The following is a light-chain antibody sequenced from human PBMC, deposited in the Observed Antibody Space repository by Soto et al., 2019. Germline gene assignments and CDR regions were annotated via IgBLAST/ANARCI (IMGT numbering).Light chain of an antibody. CDR3: QQKSSSTIT. V-gene: IGKV1-39*01. CDR2: GAS. J-gene: IGKJ5*01. Sequence: DIEMTQPPSSLSHSVGDRVTITWQASQSISTYLNWYQKKPGKAPKSLIYGASTLQSGVPSRFSGSGSGTDFNLTISRLQTEDCATYECQQKSSSTITFGQGTRLEIK. CDR1: QSISTY.